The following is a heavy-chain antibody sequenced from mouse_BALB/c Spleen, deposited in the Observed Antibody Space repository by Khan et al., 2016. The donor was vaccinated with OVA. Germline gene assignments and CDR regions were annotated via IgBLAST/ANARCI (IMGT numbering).Heavy chain of an antibody. CDR1: GYSFTGYF. V-gene: IGHV1-20*02. Sequence: EVELVESGPELVKPGASVKISCKASGYSFTGYFMHWVMQSHGKSLEWMGRINPHFGEPFYNQKFVDRATLTVDDSSSTAHLELQNLASEDSAVYYCASSYGSDFDYWGQGTTLTVSS. J-gene: IGHJ2*01. CDR2: INPHFGEP. D-gene: IGHD1-1*01. CDR3: ASSYGSDFDY.